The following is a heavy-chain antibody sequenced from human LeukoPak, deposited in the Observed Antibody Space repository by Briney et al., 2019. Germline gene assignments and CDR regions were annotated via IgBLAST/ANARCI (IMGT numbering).Heavy chain of an antibody. CDR2: IYYSGST. CDR1: GGSISSYY. D-gene: IGHD6-13*01. CDR3: ARTGYSSSWYVDAFDI. V-gene: IGHV4-59*08. Sequence: SETLSLTCTVSGGSISSYYWSWIRQPAGKELEWIGYIYYSGSTNYNPSLKSRVTISVDTSKNQFSLKLSSETAADTAVYYCARTGYSSSWYVDAFDIWGQGTMVTVSS. J-gene: IGHJ3*02.